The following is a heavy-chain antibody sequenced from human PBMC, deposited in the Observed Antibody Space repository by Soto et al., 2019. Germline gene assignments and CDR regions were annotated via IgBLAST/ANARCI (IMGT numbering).Heavy chain of an antibody. CDR2: INPNSGDT. CDR1: GYTLTGYY. Sequence: QVQLVQSGAEVKKPGASVKVSCKASGYTLTGYYIHWVRQAPGQGLEWMGWINPNSGDTNYVQQFQGRVTMTGDTSISTAYMELDSLRSDDTAVYYCARVMDRDGDDYVWGSYRLPLDYWGQGTLVTVSS. V-gene: IGHV1-2*02. D-gene: IGHD3-16*02. CDR3: ARVMDRDGDDYVWGSYRLPLDY. J-gene: IGHJ4*02.